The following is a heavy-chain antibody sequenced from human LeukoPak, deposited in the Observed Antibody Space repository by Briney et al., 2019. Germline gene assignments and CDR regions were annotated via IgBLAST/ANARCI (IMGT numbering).Heavy chain of an antibody. CDR3: ARRTPKILGSAVAGTYYYYMDV. CDR1: GGSISSYY. CDR2: IYYSGST. J-gene: IGHJ6*03. D-gene: IGHD6-19*01. V-gene: IGHV4-59*04. Sequence: SETLSLTCTVSGGSISSYYWSWIRQPPGKGLEGIGYIYYSGSTYYNPSLKSRVTISVDTSKNQFSLKLSSVTAADTAVYYCARRTPKILGSAVAGTYYYYMDVWGKGTTVTVSS.